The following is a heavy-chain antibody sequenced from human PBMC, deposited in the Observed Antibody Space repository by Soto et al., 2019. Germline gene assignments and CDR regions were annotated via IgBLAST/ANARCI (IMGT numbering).Heavy chain of an antibody. CDR1: GYTFTGYY. Sequence: ASVKVSCKASGYTFTGYYMHWVRQAPGQGLEWMGWINPNSGGTNYAQKFQGWVTMTRDTSISTAYMELSRLRSDDTAVYYCARGPYYYDSRGYYTYRGQGPLVTVPS. CDR2: INPNSGGT. CDR3: ARGPYYYDSRGYYTY. D-gene: IGHD3-22*01. J-gene: IGHJ4*02. V-gene: IGHV1-2*04.